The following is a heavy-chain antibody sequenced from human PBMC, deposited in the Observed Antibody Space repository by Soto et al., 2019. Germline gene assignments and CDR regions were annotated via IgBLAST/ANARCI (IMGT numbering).Heavy chain of an antibody. V-gene: IGHV1-18*01. Sequence: ASVHVSCKASGYTFTSYGSSWVRQAPGQGLEWMGWISAYNGNTNYAQKLQGRVTMTTDTSTSTAYMELRSLRSDDTAVYYCARVALEWLLSEDNWFDPWGQGTLVTVSS. D-gene: IGHD3-3*01. CDR1: GYTFTSYG. J-gene: IGHJ5*02. CDR3: ARVALEWLLSEDNWFDP. CDR2: ISAYNGNT.